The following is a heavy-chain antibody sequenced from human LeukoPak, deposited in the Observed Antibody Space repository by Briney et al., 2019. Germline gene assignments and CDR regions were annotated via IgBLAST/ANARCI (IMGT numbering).Heavy chain of an antibody. J-gene: IGHJ5*02. D-gene: IGHD2-8*01. CDR2: INHSGST. CDR1: GGYISNSSYY. V-gene: IGHV4-39*07. Sequence: PSETLSLTCTVSGGYISNSSYYWGWIRQPPGKGLEWIGEINHSGSTNYNPSLKSRVTISVDTSKNQFSLKLSSVTAADTAVYYCARGGVYGVDWFDPWGQGTLVTVSS. CDR3: ARGGVYGVDWFDP.